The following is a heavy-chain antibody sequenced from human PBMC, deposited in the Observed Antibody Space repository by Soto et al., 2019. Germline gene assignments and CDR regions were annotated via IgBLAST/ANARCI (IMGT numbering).Heavy chain of an antibody. V-gene: IGHV3-23*01. Sequence: EVQLLESGGGLVQPGGSLRLSCAASGFTFSSYAMSWVRQAPGKGLEWVSAISGSGGSTYYADSVKGRFTISRDNSKNTLYLQMNSLRAEDTAVYYCAKGSSTSCYESCWFDPWGQGTLVTVSS. D-gene: IGHD2-2*01. CDR1: GFTFSSYA. CDR2: ISGSGGST. J-gene: IGHJ5*02. CDR3: AKGSSTSCYESCWFDP.